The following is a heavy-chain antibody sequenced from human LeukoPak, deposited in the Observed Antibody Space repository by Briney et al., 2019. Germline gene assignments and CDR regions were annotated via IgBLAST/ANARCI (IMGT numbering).Heavy chain of an antibody. D-gene: IGHD2-2*01. CDR1: GYTFIGSY. Sequence: ASVKVSCKTSGYTFIGSYLHWVRHVPGQGLEWMGWTNPSTGGTKSAQQFEGRVTMTRDTSNTTGYMELRSLRPDDTATYYCARGGAFCSITTCHEFDHWGQGTLVIVSS. V-gene: IGHV1-2*02. CDR3: ARGGAFCSITTCHEFDH. CDR2: TNPSTGGT. J-gene: IGHJ4*02.